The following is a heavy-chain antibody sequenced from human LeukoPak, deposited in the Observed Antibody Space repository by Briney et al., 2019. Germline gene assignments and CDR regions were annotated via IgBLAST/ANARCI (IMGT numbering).Heavy chain of an antibody. J-gene: IGHJ4*02. CDR1: GFTFSSYW. Sequence: GGSLRLSCAASGFTFSSYWMSWVRQAPGRGLEWVANIKQDGSEKYYVDSVKGRFTISRDNAKNSLYLQMNSLRAEDTAVYYCAKAPPPVYYYDSSGYFDYWGQGTLVTVSS. CDR2: IKQDGSEK. V-gene: IGHV3-7*01. D-gene: IGHD3-22*01. CDR3: AKAPPPVYYYDSSGYFDY.